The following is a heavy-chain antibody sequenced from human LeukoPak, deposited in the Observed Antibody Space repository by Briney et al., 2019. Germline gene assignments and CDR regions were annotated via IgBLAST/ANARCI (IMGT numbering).Heavy chain of an antibody. J-gene: IGHJ4*02. CDR3: ATYPRRAYDSSGYYVQGIDY. Sequence: SETLSLTCTVSGGSISSSNYYWGWIRQPPGKGLEWIGSIYYSGSTYYNPSLKSRVTISVDTSKNQFSLKLSSVTAADTAVYYCATYPRRAYDSSGYYVQGIDYWGQGTLVTVSS. CDR1: GGSISSSNYY. CDR2: IYYSGST. V-gene: IGHV4-39*07. D-gene: IGHD3-22*01.